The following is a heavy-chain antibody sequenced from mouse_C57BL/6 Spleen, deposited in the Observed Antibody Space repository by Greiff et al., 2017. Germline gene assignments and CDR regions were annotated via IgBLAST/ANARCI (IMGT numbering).Heavy chain of an antibody. J-gene: IGHJ2*01. D-gene: IGHD1-1*01. V-gene: IGHV1-69*01. CDR1: GYTFTSYW. CDR3: ARSHYYGSSYAY. Sequence: QVQLQQPGAELVMPGASVKLSCKASGYTFTSYWMHWVKQRPGQGLEWIGEIDPSDSYTNYNQKLKGKSTLTVDKSSSTAYMQLSSLTSEDSAVYYCARSHYYGSSYAYWGQGTTLTVSS. CDR2: IDPSDSYT.